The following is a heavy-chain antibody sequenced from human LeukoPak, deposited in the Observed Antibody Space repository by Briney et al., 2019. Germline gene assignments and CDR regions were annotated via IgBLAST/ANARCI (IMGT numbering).Heavy chain of an antibody. CDR1: GFTFSTYA. CDR3: AKEVLGGYSYGYGFAN. V-gene: IGHV3-23*01. CDR2: ISASGGST. J-gene: IGHJ4*02. D-gene: IGHD5-18*01. Sequence: GGSLRLSCAASGFTFSTYAMYWARQAPGKGLEWVSGISASGGSTYYADSVKGRFTVSRDNPKNTLYLQMNSLRAEDTALYYCAKEVLGGYSYGYGFANWGQGTLVTVSS.